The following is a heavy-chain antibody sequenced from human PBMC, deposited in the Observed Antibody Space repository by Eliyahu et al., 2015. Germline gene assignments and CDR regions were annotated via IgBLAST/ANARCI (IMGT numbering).Heavy chain of an antibody. D-gene: IGHD3-10*01. CDR1: GFTFRTSS. J-gene: IGHJ5*02. CDR2: ISGGSGSM. V-gene: IGHV3-48*02. CDR3: ARDRYYGSGSYYNVGRWFDP. Sequence: EVQLVESGGGLVQPGGSXRLSCAAXGFTFRTSSMNWVRQAPGKGLEWVAYISGGSGSMYYADSVKGRFTISRDNAKNSVYLQMNSLRDEDTAVYYCARDRYYGSGSYYNVGRWFDPWGQGTLVTVSS.